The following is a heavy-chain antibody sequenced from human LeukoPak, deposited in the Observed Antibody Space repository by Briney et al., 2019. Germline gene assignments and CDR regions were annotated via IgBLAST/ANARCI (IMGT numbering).Heavy chain of an antibody. CDR1: GFTFSSYW. CDR3: VQVNAFDI. Sequence: GGSLRLSCAASGFTFSSYWMHWVRQAPGKGLEWVANIKQDGGEIYYVDSVKGRFTISRDNAKNSLYLQMNSLRAEDTAVYYCVQVNAFDIWGQGTMVTVSS. CDR2: IKQDGGEI. D-gene: IGHD3-22*01. J-gene: IGHJ3*02. V-gene: IGHV3-7*03.